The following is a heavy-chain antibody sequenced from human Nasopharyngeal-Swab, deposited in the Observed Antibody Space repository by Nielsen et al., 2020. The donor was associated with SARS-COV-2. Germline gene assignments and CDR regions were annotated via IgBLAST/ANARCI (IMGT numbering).Heavy chain of an antibody. CDR1: GGSISSYY. CDR3: ASSGWLHPFDY. V-gene: IGHV4-59*08. D-gene: IGHD5-24*01. Sequence: SETLSLTCAVSGGSISSYYWSWIRQPPGKGLEWIGYIYYSGSTNYNPSLKSRVTISVDTSKNQFSLKLYSVTAADTAVYYCASSGWLHPFDYWGQGTRVTVSS. CDR2: IYYSGST. J-gene: IGHJ4*02.